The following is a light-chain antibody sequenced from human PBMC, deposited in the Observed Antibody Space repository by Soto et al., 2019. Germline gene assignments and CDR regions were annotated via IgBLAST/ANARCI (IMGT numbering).Light chain of an antibody. Sequence: DLQMTQSPSAMSASVGDSVTIXXRASQDISYFLSWFQQKPGEVPKSLIYAASSLESGVPSRFSGSGSGTEFTLTISSLQPDDFATYCCQHYGGMWTFGQGTKVDIK. CDR2: AAS. V-gene: IGKV1-17*03. J-gene: IGKJ1*01. CDR1: QDISYF. CDR3: QHYGGMWT.